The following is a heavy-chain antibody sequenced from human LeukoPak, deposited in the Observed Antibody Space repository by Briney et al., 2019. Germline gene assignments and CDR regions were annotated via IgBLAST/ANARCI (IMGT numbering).Heavy chain of an antibody. CDR3: ARETEKQWQY. Sequence: SETLSLTCAVYGGSFSGYYRSWIRQPPGKGLEWIGEINHSGSTNYNPSLKSRVTISVDTSKNQFSLTLSSVTAADTAVYYCARETEKQWQYWGQGTLVTVSS. V-gene: IGHV4-34*01. CDR2: INHSGST. CDR1: GGSFSGYY. J-gene: IGHJ3*01. D-gene: IGHD6-19*01.